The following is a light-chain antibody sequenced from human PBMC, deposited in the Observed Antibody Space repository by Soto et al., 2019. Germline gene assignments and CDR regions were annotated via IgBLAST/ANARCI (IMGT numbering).Light chain of an antibody. V-gene: IGLV1-44*01. CDR1: RSNVGSNN. CDR2: SNN. CDR3: ATWDDSLNGAV. J-gene: IGLJ7*01. Sequence: QSVLTQPPSASGTPGQRVTISCSGTRSNVGSNNVNWYQQLPGTAPKLLIYSNNRRPSGVPDRFSGSKSGTSASLAISGHQSEDEADYYCATWDDSLNGAVFGGGTQLTVL.